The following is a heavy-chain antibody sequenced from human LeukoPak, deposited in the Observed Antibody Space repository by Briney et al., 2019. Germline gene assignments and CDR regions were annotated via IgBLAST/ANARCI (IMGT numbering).Heavy chain of an antibody. CDR1: GYTFSSHG. Sequence: PSASVKVSCKTSGYTFSSHGISWVRQAPGQGLEWMGWISGNNGNTKYIEKLQGRVTMTRDTSTSTAYMELRSLISDDTATYYCARDSNWGLFDYWGQGTLVTVSS. J-gene: IGHJ4*02. V-gene: IGHV1-18*01. CDR3: ARDSNWGLFDY. D-gene: IGHD7-27*01. CDR2: ISGNNGNT.